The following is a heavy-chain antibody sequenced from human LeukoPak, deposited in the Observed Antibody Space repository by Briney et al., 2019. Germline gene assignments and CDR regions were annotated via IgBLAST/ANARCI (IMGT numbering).Heavy chain of an antibody. CDR2: ISSSGSTI. V-gene: IGHV3-48*03. J-gene: IGHJ4*02. CDR3: ARSLPRFLEWLSFDY. D-gene: IGHD3-3*01. Sequence: GGSLRFSCAASGFTFSSYEMNWVRQAPGKGLEWVSYISSSGSTIYYADSVKGRFTISRDNAKNSLYLQMNSLRAEDTAVYYCARSLPRFLEWLSFDYWGQGTLVTVSS. CDR1: GFTFSSYE.